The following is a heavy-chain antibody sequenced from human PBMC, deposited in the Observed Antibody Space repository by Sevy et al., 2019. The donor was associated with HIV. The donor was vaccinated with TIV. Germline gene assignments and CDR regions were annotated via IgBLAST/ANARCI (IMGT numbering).Heavy chain of an antibody. Sequence: GGSLRLSCAASGFSFSNAWMSWVRQAPGKGLEWVGRIKSKTDGGTIDYAEPVKGRVNISRDDSKNTLYLQMNSLKTEDTGVYYCTTKGYHGGFDIWGQGTMVTVSS. V-gene: IGHV3-15*01. D-gene: IGHD3-16*02. CDR1: GFSFSNAW. J-gene: IGHJ3*02. CDR3: TTKGYHGGFDI. CDR2: IKSKTDGGTI.